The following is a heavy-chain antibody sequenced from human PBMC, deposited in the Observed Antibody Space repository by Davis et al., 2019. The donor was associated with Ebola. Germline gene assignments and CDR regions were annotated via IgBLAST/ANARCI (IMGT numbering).Heavy chain of an antibody. Sequence: AASVKVSCKASGGTFSSYAISWVRQAPGQGLEWMGGIIPIFGTANYAQKFQGRVTITADESTSTAYTELSSLRSEDTAVYYCARMHCTGGVCPNYYGMDVWGQGTTVTVSS. D-gene: IGHD2-8*02. CDR2: IIPIFGTA. V-gene: IGHV1-69*13. CDR3: ARMHCTGGVCPNYYGMDV. J-gene: IGHJ6*02. CDR1: GGTFSSYA.